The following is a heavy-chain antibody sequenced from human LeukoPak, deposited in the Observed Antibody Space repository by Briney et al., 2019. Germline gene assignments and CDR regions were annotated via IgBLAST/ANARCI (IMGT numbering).Heavy chain of an antibody. J-gene: IGHJ4*02. Sequence: ASVKVSCKASGYTFTSYYMHWVRQAPGQGLEWMGIINPSGGSTSYAQKFQGRVTMTRDMSTSTVYMELSSLRSEDTAVYYCARVNSLQYGSGSYYDYWGQGTLVTVSS. CDR1: GYTFTSYY. V-gene: IGHV1-46*01. D-gene: IGHD3-10*01. CDR3: ARVNSLQYGSGSYYDY. CDR2: INPSGGST.